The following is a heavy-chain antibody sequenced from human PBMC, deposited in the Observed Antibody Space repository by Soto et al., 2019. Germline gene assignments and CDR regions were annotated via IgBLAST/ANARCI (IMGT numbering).Heavy chain of an antibody. D-gene: IGHD3-22*01. CDR3: ATVGVSPAITMIVVVNDAFDI. Sequence: GASVKVSCKASGYIFINYYIRWVRQAPGHGLEWMAIINPTGGSTNYAQKLQGRVTMTEDTSTDTAYMELSSLRSEDTAVYYCATVGVSPAITMIVVVNDAFDIWGQGTMVTVSS. J-gene: IGHJ3*02. CDR2: INPTGGST. V-gene: IGHV1-46*01. CDR1: GYIFINYY.